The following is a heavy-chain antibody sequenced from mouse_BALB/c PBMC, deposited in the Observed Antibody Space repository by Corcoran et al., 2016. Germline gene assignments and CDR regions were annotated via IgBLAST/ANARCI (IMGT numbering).Heavy chain of an antibody. CDR1: GYSFTGYY. D-gene: IGHD1-1*01. CDR2: ISCYNGAT. Sequence: LVKTGASVKISCKASGYSFTGYYMHWVKQSHGKSLEWIGYISCYNGATSYNQKFKGKATFTVDTSSSKAYMQFNSLTSEDSAVYYCARGVLRSQFDYWGQGTTLTVSS. V-gene: IGHV1S34*01. J-gene: IGHJ2*01. CDR3: ARGVLRSQFDY.